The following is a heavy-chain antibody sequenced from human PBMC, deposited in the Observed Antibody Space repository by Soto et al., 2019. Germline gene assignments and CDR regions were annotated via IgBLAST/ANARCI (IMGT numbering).Heavy chain of an antibody. CDR2: ISAYNGNT. V-gene: IGHV1-18*01. CDR3: GRARITIVRRCAFDI. CDR1: GYTFTSYG. J-gene: IGHJ3*02. D-gene: IGHD3-10*01. Sequence: ASVKVSCKASGYTFTSYGISWLRQAPGQGLEGIGWISAYNGNTNYAQNLQVRVTMTTDTSTSTAYMELRSLRSDATDVYSCGRARITIVRRCAFDIWGPGTMVTVSS.